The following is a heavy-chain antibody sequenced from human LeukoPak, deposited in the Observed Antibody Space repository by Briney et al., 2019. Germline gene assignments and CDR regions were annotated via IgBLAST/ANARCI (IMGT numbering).Heavy chain of an antibody. CDR1: AFTFSSYG. CDR2: IRYDGSNK. CDR3: AKDAGDIVVVVAASGNDFDY. J-gene: IGHJ4*02. V-gene: IGHV3-30*02. D-gene: IGHD2-15*01. Sequence: GGSLRLSCAASAFTFSSYGMHWVRQAPGKGLEWVAFIRYDGSNKYYADSVKGRFTISRDNSKNTLYLQMNSLRAEDTGVYYCAKDAGDIVVVVAASGNDFDYWGQGTLVTVSS.